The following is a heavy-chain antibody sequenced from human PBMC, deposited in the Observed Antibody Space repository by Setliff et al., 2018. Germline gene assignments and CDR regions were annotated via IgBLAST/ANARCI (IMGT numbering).Heavy chain of an antibody. CDR2: IYHGGAT. Sequence: PSETLSLTCTVSNGSLSSYYWSWTRQSPGKGLEWIGYIYHGGATKYNPSLQSRVTISIDTINEQFTLKLSSVTAADTAIYYCARQKVRACTTTNCQVRFDPWGRGTLVTVSS. J-gene: IGHJ5*02. V-gene: IGHV4-59*08. CDR3: ARQKVRACTTTNCQVRFDP. D-gene: IGHD2-2*01. CDR1: NGSLSSYY.